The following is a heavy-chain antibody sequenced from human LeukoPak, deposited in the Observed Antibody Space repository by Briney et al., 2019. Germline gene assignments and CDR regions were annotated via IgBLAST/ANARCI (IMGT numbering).Heavy chain of an antibody. V-gene: IGHV3-7*01. CDR2: IKQDGSEK. Sequence: GSLRLSCAASGFTFSSYWMSWVRQAPAKGLEWVANIKQDGSEKYYVDSVKGRFTISRDNAKNSLYLQMNSLRAEDTAVYYCARVGTYYYDSSGYLGYYYFDYWGQGTLVTVSS. J-gene: IGHJ4*02. CDR1: GFTFSSYW. D-gene: IGHD3-22*01. CDR3: ARVGTYYYDSSGYLGYYYFDY.